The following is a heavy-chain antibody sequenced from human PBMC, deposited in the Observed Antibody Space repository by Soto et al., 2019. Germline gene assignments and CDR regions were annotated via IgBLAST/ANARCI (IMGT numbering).Heavy chain of an antibody. CDR1: GGSFSDYY. Sequence: QVQLQQWGAGLLKPSETLSLTCAVYGGSFSDYYWSWIRQPPGKGLEWIGEINHSGSTNYNPSLKSRVTISVDTSKNQFSLKLSSVTAAVTAVYYCARGRGIAASHWYFDLWGRGTLVTVSS. D-gene: IGHD6-13*01. CDR3: ARGRGIAASHWYFDL. V-gene: IGHV4-34*01. J-gene: IGHJ2*01. CDR2: INHSGST.